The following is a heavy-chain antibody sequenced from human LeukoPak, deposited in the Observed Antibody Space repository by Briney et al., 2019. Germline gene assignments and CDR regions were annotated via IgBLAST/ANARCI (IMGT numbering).Heavy chain of an antibody. CDR2: INPNSGGT. Sequence: GASVKVSCKASGYTFTGYYMHWVRQAPGQGLEWMGWINPNSGGTNSAQNFQDRVTMTRDTSISTAYVEVSRLRSDDTAVYYCARARRDGYNYDYLDFWGQGTLVTVSS. CDR3: ARARRDGYNYDYLDF. V-gene: IGHV1-2*02. CDR1: GYTFTGYY. J-gene: IGHJ4*02. D-gene: IGHD5-24*01.